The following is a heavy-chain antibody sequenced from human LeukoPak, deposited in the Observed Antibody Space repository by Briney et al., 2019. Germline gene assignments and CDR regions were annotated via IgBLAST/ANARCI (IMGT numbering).Heavy chain of an antibody. CDR2: ISTSGST. J-gene: IGHJ4*02. CDR1: AASISNYY. D-gene: IGHD3-22*01. Sequence: SETLSLTCAVSAASISNYYWSWIRQAPGKGLEWIGYISTSGSTNYNPSLKSRVSISLDTSKNRFSLNLNFVTAADTAVYYYASPRSGYRYTFDYWGQGALVTVSS. CDR3: ASPRSGYRYTFDY. V-gene: IGHV4-4*09.